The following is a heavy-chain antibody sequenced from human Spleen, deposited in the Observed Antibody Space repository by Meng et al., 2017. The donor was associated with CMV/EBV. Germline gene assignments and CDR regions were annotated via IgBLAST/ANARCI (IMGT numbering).Heavy chain of an antibody. CDR2: IKQDGSEK. CDR1: GFTFSSYW. Sequence: GESLKISCAASGFTFSSYWMSWVRQAPGKGLEWVANIKQDGSEKYYVDSVKGRFTISRDNAKNSLYLQMNSLRAEDTAVYYCARDWSTVYQLLYYYYGMDVWGQGTTVT. D-gene: IGHD2-2*01. J-gene: IGHJ6*02. V-gene: IGHV3-7*01. CDR3: ARDWSTVYQLLYYYYGMDV.